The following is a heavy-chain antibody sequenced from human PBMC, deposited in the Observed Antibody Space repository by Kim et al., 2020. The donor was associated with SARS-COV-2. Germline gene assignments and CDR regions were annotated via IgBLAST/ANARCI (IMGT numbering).Heavy chain of an antibody. D-gene: IGHD3-10*01. V-gene: IGHV3-73*01. Sequence: GGSLRLSCAASGFTFSGSAMHWVRQASGKGLEWVGRIRSKANSYATAYAASVKGRFTISRDDSKNTAYLQMNSLKTEDTAVYYCTKHDDYYGSGSYYENYYYYGMDVWGQGTTVTVSS. CDR1: GFTFSGSA. CDR2: IRSKANSYAT. CDR3: TKHDDYYGSGSYYENYYYYGMDV. J-gene: IGHJ6*02.